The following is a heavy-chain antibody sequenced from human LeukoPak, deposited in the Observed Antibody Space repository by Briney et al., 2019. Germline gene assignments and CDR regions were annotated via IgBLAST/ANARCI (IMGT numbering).Heavy chain of an antibody. CDR1: SGSIDSYY. J-gene: IGHJ6*03. D-gene: IGHD1-26*01. CDR2: IYHSGRT. Sequence: PSETLSLTCSVSSGSIDSYYWSWIRQPPGKGLEWIASIYHSGRTYYNPALKSRVTISVDTSKNQFSLKLSSVTAADTAVYYCARTGGSFYFYYYMDVWGKGTTVTVSS. V-gene: IGHV4-38-2*02. CDR3: ARTGGSFYFYYYMDV.